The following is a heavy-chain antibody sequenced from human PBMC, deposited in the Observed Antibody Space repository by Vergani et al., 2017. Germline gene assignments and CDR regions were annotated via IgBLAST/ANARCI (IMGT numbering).Heavy chain of an antibody. CDR3: VSAAGSRWWDGMDV. D-gene: IGHD6-13*01. Sequence: QVQLVESGGGVVQPGRSLRLSCAASGFTFSSYGMHWVSQAPGKGLEWVAVISYDGSNKYYADSVKGRFTISRDNSKNTLYLQMNSLRAEDTAVYYCVSAAGSRWWDGMDVWGQGTTVTVSS. CDR2: ISYDGSNK. J-gene: IGHJ6*02. V-gene: IGHV3-30*03. CDR1: GFTFSSYG.